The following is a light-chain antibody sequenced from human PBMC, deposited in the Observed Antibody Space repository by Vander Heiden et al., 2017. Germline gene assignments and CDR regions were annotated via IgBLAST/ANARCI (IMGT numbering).Light chain of an antibody. CDR3: QQYSKSPIT. J-gene: IGKJ4*01. CDR1: ERVSGIY. Sequence: EIVLTQPPDTLSLSPGERATLACRASERVSGIYFAWYQQKPGQAPRLLISSTSSRATGIPDRFSGSGSGTDFTLTIRRLEPDDFAIYYCQQYSKSPITFGGGTKVEIK. CDR2: STS. V-gene: IGKV3-20*01.